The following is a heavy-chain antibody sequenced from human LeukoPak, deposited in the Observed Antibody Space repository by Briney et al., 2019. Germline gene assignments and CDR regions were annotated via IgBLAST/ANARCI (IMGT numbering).Heavy chain of an antibody. D-gene: IGHD6-19*01. J-gene: IGHJ5*02. V-gene: IGHV4-4*07. CDR1: GGSISSYY. CDR3: AREDSSGWYSLLYNWFDP. Sequence: SSETLSLTCTVSGGSISSYYWSRIRQPAGKGLEWIGRIYTSGNTNYNPSLKSRVTMSVDTSKNQFSLKLSSVTAADTAVYCCAREDSSGWYSLLYNWFDPWGQGTLVTVSS. CDR2: IYTSGNT.